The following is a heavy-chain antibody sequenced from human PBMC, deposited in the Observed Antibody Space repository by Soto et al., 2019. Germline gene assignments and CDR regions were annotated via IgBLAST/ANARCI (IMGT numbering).Heavy chain of an antibody. CDR2: ISGSGDST. V-gene: IGHV3-23*01. J-gene: IGHJ2*01. Sequence: EVQLLESGGGLVQPGGSLRLSCAASGFTFSSYAMRWVRQAPGKGLEWVSAISGSGDSTYYADSVKGRFTISRDNSKNTQYLQTNSLRAEDTAVYYCAKRTVGWYFDLWGRGTLVTVSS. CDR3: AKRTVGWYFDL. CDR1: GFTFSSYA. D-gene: IGHD4-17*01.